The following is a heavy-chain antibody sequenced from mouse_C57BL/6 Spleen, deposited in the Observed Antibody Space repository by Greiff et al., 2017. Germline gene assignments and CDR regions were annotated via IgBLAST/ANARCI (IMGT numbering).Heavy chain of an antibody. D-gene: IGHD4-1*01. V-gene: IGHV1-52*01. CDR3: ARGQTGTDY. CDR1: GYTFTSYW. J-gene: IGHJ2*01. CDR2: IDPSDSDT. Sequence: QVQLQQPGAELVRPGSSVKLSCKASGYTFTSYWMHWVKQRPIQGLEWIGNIDPSDSDTHYNQKFKDKVTLTVDKSSSTAYMQLSSLTSEDSAVCYCARGQTGTDYWGQGTTLTVSS.